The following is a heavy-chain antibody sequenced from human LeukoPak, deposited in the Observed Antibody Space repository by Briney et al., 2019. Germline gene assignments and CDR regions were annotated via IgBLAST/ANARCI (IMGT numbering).Heavy chain of an antibody. V-gene: IGHV3-49*03. CDR1: GFTFGDYA. J-gene: IGHJ4*02. Sequence: GGSLRLSCTASGFTFGDYAMSWFRQAPGKGLEWVGFIRSKAYGGTTEYAASVKGRFTISRDDSKSIAYLQMNSLKTEDTAVYYCTIDGEDIVVVPADCWGQGTLVTVSS. CDR3: TIDGEDIVVVPADC. D-gene: IGHD2-2*01. CDR2: IRSKAYGGTT.